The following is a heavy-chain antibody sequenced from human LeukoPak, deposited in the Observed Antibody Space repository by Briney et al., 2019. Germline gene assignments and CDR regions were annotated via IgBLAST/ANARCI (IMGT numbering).Heavy chain of an antibody. J-gene: IGHJ4*02. Sequence: GGSLRLSCAASGFTFNDYAINWVRQAPGKGLDWVSAVSGNGDNTYYADSVKGRFTISRDNSRNMVYLEMSSLTAEDTAVYYCAKVGATAPYFDYWGQGTLVTVSS. CDR1: GFTFNDYA. CDR3: AKVGATAPYFDY. V-gene: IGHV3-23*01. CDR2: VSGNGDNT. D-gene: IGHD1-26*01.